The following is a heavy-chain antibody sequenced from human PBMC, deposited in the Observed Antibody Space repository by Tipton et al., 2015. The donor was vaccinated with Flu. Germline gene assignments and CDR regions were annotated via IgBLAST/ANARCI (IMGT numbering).Heavy chain of an antibody. CDR2: IIPIFGTA. Sequence: QSGAEVKKPGSSVKVSCKASGGTFSSYAISWVRQAPGQGLEWMGGIIPIFGTANYAQKFQGRVTITADESTSTAYMELSSLRSEDTAVYYCARDSVRYRGMGFNWNSRTPLAIDYWGQGTLVTVSS. J-gene: IGHJ4*02. V-gene: IGHV1-69*01. CDR1: GGTFSSYA. CDR3: ARDSVRYRGMGFNWNSRTPLAIDY. D-gene: IGHD1-7*01.